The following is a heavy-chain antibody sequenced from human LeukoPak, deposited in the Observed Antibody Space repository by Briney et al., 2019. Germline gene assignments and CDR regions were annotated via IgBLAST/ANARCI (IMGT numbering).Heavy chain of an antibody. Sequence: PSETLSLTFAVYGGSFSGYYWSWIRQPPGKGLEWIGEINHSGSTNYNLSLKSRVTISVDTSKNQFSLKLSSVTAADTAVYYCARWVLRYFDWLLYSDAFDIWGQGTMVTVSS. J-gene: IGHJ3*02. CDR2: INHSGST. CDR1: GGSFSGYY. D-gene: IGHD3-9*01. CDR3: ARWVLRYFDWLLYSDAFDI. V-gene: IGHV4-34*01.